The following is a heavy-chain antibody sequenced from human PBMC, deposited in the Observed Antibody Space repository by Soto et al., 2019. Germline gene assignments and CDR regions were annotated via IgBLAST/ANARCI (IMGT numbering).Heavy chain of an antibody. V-gene: IGHV3-21*06. CDR1: GFTFRGCS. Sequence: GGALSLSCAASGFTFRGCSMNWGSQAPGKGLEWVSSISSSSSYRYYAGSVEDRFTISRDNAKTSLYLQMNRLRAEDTAIYYCASGPFGSIAARRDYWGQGTLVTASS. CDR2: ISSSSSYR. CDR3: ASGPFGSIAARRDY. J-gene: IGHJ4*02. D-gene: IGHD6-6*01.